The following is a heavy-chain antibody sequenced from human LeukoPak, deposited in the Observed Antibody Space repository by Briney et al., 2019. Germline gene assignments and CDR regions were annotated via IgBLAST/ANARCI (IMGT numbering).Heavy chain of an antibody. Sequence: GGSLRLSCAASGFTFNSYAMSWVRQAPGKGLEWVSAISGSGGSTYYTDSVKGRFTISRDNSKNTLYLQMNSLRAEDTAVYYCARHNYDFWSVYMDVWGKGTTVTVSS. V-gene: IGHV3-23*01. CDR1: GFTFNSYA. CDR3: ARHNYDFWSVYMDV. D-gene: IGHD3-3*01. CDR2: ISGSGGST. J-gene: IGHJ6*03.